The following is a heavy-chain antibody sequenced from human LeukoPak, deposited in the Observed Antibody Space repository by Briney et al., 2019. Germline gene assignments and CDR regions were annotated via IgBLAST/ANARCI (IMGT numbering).Heavy chain of an antibody. V-gene: IGHV3-30*02. Sequence: PGGSLRLSCAASGFTFSSYGMHWVRQAPGKGLEWVAFIRYDGSNKYYADSVKGRFTISRDNSKNTLYLQMNSLRAEDTAVYYCAKLPQVPSTTGTWNDYWGQGTLLTVSS. D-gene: IGHD1-1*01. CDR1: GFTFSSYG. J-gene: IGHJ4*02. CDR2: IRYDGSNK. CDR3: AKLPQVPSTTGTWNDY.